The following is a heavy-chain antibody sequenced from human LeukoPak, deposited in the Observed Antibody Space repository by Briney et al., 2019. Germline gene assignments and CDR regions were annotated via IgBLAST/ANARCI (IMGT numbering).Heavy chain of an antibody. CDR2: IWYDGSNK. CDR1: GFTFSSYG. CDR3: ARGEMATIAPFDY. D-gene: IGHD5-24*01. J-gene: IGHJ4*02. Sequence: GGSLRLSCAASGFTFSSYGMHWVRQAPGKGLEWVAVIWYDGSNKYYADSVKGRFTISRDNSKNTLYLQMNSLRAEDTAVYYCARGEMATIAPFDYWGQGTLVTVSS. V-gene: IGHV3-33*01.